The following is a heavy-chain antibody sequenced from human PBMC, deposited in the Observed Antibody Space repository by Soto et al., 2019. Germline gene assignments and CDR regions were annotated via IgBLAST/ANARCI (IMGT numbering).Heavy chain of an antibody. V-gene: IGHV4-4*07. D-gene: IGHD6-13*01. CDR1: GGSISDYY. Sequence: SSETLSLTCTVSGGSISDYYWTWIRQPAGKGLVWIGRIYSSGSTNYNPSLKSRVTMSVDKSKNQFSLKLSSVTAADTAIYYCARGRSSSWYSTFDSWGQGTLVTVSS. CDR2: IYSSGST. CDR3: ARGRSSSWYSTFDS. J-gene: IGHJ4*02.